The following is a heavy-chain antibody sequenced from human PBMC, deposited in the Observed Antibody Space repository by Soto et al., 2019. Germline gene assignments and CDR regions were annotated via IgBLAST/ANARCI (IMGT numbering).Heavy chain of an antibody. CDR1: GGSISSGGYY. D-gene: IGHD6-13*01. CDR2: IYYSGST. V-gene: IGHV4-31*03. CDR3: AREPRIAAAGGFDY. J-gene: IGHJ4*02. Sequence: SETLSLTCTVSGGSISSGGYYWSWIRQHPGKGLEWIGYIYYSGSTYYNPSLKSRVTISVDTSKNQFSLKLSSVTAADTAVYYCAREPRIAAAGGFDYWGQGTLVTVSS.